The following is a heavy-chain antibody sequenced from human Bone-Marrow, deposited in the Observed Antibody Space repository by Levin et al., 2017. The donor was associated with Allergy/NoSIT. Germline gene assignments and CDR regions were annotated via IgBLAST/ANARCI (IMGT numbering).Heavy chain of an antibody. D-gene: IGHD2-2*01. J-gene: IGHJ4*02. Sequence: QTLSLTCAASGFRFDDYALTWVRQAPGKGLEWVGFIRSKAYGETREYAASVRGRFTISRDDSASIAYLQMNSLKAEDTALYYCTRVQCTSRSCYLFDYWGQGTLVTVSS. V-gene: IGHV3-49*04. CDR3: TRVQCTSRSCYLFDY. CDR2: IRSKAYGETR. CDR1: GFRFDDYA.